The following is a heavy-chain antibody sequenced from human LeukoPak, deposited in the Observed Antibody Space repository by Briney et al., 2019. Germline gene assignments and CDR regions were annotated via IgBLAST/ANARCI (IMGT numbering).Heavy chain of an antibody. V-gene: IGHV4-39*07. Sequence: SETLSLTCTVSGGSISSSSYYWGWIRQPPGKGLEWIGSIYHSGSTYYNPSLKSRVTISVDTSKNQFSLKLSSVTAADTAVYYCATFWGSYRHFDYWGQGTLVTVSS. J-gene: IGHJ4*02. CDR3: ATFWGSYRHFDY. CDR1: GGSISSSSYY. CDR2: IYHSGST. D-gene: IGHD3-16*02.